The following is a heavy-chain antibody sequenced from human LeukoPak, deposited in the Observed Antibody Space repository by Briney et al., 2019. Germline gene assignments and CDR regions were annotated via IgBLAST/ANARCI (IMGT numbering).Heavy chain of an antibody. CDR2: IYYSGST. CDR1: GGSISSGGYY. J-gene: IGHJ5*02. V-gene: IGHV4-31*03. Sequence: SETLSVTCTVSGGSISSGGYYWSWIRQHPGKGLEWIGYIYYSGSTYYNPSLKSRVTISVDTSKNQFSLKLSSVTAADTAVYYCARSITIFGVDPNWFDPWGQGTLVTVSS. CDR3: ARSITIFGVDPNWFDP. D-gene: IGHD3-3*01.